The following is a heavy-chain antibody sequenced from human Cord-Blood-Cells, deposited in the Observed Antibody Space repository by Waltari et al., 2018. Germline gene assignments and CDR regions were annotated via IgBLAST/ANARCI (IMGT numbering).Heavy chain of an antibody. V-gene: IGHV4-34*01. Sequence: QVQLQQWGAGLLKPSETLSLTCAVYGGSFSGYYWRWIRQPPGKGLEWIGEINHSGSTNYNPSLKSRVTISVDTSKNHFSRKLSSVTAADTAVYYCARGELIAAAYYFDYWGQGTLVTVSS. CDR1: GGSFSGYY. CDR3: ARGELIAAAYYFDY. J-gene: IGHJ4*02. D-gene: IGHD6-13*01. CDR2: INHSGST.